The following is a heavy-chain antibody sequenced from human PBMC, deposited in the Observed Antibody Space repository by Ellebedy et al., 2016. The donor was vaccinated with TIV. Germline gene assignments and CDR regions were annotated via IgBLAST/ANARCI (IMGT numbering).Heavy chain of an antibody. V-gene: IGHV1-46*01. J-gene: IGHJ4*02. CDR2: INPSGGST. D-gene: IGHD4-17*01. CDR3: ATAGTTVTTPIDY. CDR1: GYIFTSYY. Sequence: ASVKVSCKASGYIFTSYYLHWVRQAPGQGLEWMGIINPSGGSTTYAQKFQGRVTMTRDTSTSTVYMELSSLRFEDTAVYYCATAGTTVTTPIDYWGQGTLVTVSS.